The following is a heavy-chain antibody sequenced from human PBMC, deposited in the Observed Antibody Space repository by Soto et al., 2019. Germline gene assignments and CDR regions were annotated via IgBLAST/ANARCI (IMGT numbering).Heavy chain of an antibody. Sequence: QITLKESGPTLVKPTQTLTLTCTFSGLSLRTTGVGVGWVRQPPGKALEWLALLYWDDDKRYSPSLKSRLTITKDTSEKQVVLTMTNMDTVDTATYYCVQSRCGGDCLQIYSSHSYYGLDGCGQGTTVTVSS. CDR2: LYWDDDK. CDR1: GLSLRTTGVG. J-gene: IGHJ6*02. CDR3: VQSRCGGDCLQIYSSHSYYGLDG. D-gene: IGHD2-21*02. V-gene: IGHV2-5*02.